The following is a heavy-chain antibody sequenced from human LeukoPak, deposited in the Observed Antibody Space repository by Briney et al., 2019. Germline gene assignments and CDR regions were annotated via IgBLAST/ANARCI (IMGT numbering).Heavy chain of an antibody. Sequence: SETLSLTCAVYGGSFSGYYWSWIRQPPGKGLEWIGEIKHSGSTNYNPSLKSRVTISVDTSKNQFSLKLSSVTAADTAVYYCARGPLSRLLWFGELLHRSNWFDPWGQGTLVTVSS. D-gene: IGHD3-10*01. CDR2: IKHSGST. CDR3: ARGPLSRLLWFGELLHRSNWFDP. J-gene: IGHJ5*02. CDR1: GGSFSGYY. V-gene: IGHV4-34*01.